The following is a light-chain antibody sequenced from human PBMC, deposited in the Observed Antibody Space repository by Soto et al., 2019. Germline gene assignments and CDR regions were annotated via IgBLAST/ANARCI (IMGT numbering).Light chain of an antibody. Sequence: DIQMTQSPSTLSASVGDRVTITCRASQSINNWLAWYHVKPWKAPKLRSYEASTLQTGVPSSFRGSGSGTEFTLTISSLQPDDFATYYGQHYNSFPVTCGGGTKV. CDR1: QSINNW. CDR3: QHYNSFPVT. J-gene: IGKJ4*01. CDR2: EAS. V-gene: IGKV1-5*01.